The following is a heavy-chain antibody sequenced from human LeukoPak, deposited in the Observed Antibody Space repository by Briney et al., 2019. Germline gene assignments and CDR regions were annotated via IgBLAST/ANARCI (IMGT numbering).Heavy chain of an antibody. J-gene: IGHJ4*02. Sequence: PGGSLRLSCAASGFTFGSYAMSWVRQAPGKGLEWVSSISRSSGSTFYADSVRGRFTISRDNSKDTLYLPMNILRPEDTAIYYCANAYSGGWYPGYFDFWGQGTVVSVPS. CDR2: ISRSSGST. V-gene: IGHV3-23*01. CDR3: ANAYSGGWYPGYFDF. D-gene: IGHD6-19*01. CDR1: GFTFGSYA.